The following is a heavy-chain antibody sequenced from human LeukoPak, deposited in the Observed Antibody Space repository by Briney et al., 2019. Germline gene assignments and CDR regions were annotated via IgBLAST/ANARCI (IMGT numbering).Heavy chain of an antibody. D-gene: IGHD3-22*01. CDR1: GGSFSGYY. CDR2: INHRGST. V-gene: IGHV4-34*01. J-gene: IGHJ4*02. Sequence: SETLSLTCAVYGGSFSGYYWSWIRQPPGKGLEWIGEINHRGSTNYNPSLKSRVTISVDTSKNQFSLELNSVTAADTAVYYCATRGGNYYGSSGYFDYWARGTLVTVSS. CDR3: ATRGGNYYGSSGYFDY.